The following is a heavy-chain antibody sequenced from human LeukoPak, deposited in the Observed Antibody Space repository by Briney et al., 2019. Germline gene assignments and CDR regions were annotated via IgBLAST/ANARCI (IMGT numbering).Heavy chain of an antibody. J-gene: IGHJ5*02. V-gene: IGHV4-4*07. Sequence: PSETLSLTSTVSGGSISSYYWSWIRQLAGKGLEWIGRIYTSGSTNYNPSLKCRVTMSVDTSKNQFSLKLSSVTAADTAVYYCAAPLPPLGFDPWGQGTLVTVSS. CDR1: GGSISSYY. CDR3: AAPLPPLGFDP. CDR2: IYTSGST.